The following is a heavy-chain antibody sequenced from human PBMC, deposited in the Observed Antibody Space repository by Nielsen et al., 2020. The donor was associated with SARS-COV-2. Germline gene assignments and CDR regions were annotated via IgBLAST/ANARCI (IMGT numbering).Heavy chain of an antibody. Sequence: GESLKISCAASGFTFSSYWMSWVRQAPGKGLEWVANIKQDGSEKYYVDSVKGRFTISRDNAKNSLYLQMNRLRAEDTAVYYCARDQSNWNHLYYFDYWGQGTLVTVSS. J-gene: IGHJ4*02. CDR3: ARDQSNWNHLYYFDY. V-gene: IGHV3-7*03. D-gene: IGHD1-20*01. CDR1: GFTFSSYW. CDR2: IKQDGSEK.